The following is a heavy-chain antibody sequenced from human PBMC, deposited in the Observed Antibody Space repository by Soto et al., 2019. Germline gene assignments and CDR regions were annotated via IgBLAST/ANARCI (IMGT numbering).Heavy chain of an antibody. CDR1: GLSFSDYY. CDR2: IRKKVNRYTT. J-gene: IGHJ4*02. V-gene: IGHV3-72*01. CDR3: ARDTVGTPDY. Sequence: ELQLVESGGGLVQPGGSLRLSCAGSGLSFSDYYMNWVRQAPGKGLEWIGLIRKKVNRYTTEYAASVKGRFTISRDDSENSLDLQMNSLKTEDTAIYYGARDTVGTPDYWGQGTLVTVSS. D-gene: IGHD1-26*01.